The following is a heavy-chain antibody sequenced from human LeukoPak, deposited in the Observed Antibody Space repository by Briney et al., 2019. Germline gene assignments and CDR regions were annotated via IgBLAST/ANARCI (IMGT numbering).Heavy chain of an antibody. J-gene: IGHJ6*02. CDR1: GFTFSSYS. CDR3: ARDQRITMVRGVPFYYYYGMDV. D-gene: IGHD3-10*01. V-gene: IGHV3-48*02. CDR2: ISSSTSTI. Sequence: SGRSLRLSCAASGFTFSSYSMNWVRQAPGKGLEWLSYISSSTSTISYADSVKGRFTISRDNAKNSLYLQMNSLRDEDTAVYYCARDQRITMVRGVPFYYYYGMDVWGQGTTVTVSS.